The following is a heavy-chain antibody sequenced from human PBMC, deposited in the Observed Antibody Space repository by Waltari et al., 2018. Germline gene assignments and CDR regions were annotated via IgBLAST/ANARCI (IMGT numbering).Heavy chain of an antibody. D-gene: IGHD2-2*01. CDR1: GGTFSSYA. CDR2: IIPIFGTA. CDR3: ARGLQLPQDTDEYFQH. J-gene: IGHJ1*01. Sequence: QVQLVQSGAEVKKPGSSVKVSCKASGGTFSSYAISWVRQAPGQGLEWMGRIIPIFGTANYAQKFQGRVTITADKSTSTAYMELSSLRSEDTAVYYCARGLQLPQDTDEYFQHWGQGTLVTVSS. V-gene: IGHV1-69*08.